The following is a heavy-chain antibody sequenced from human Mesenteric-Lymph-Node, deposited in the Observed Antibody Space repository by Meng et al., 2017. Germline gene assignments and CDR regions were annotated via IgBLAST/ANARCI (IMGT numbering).Heavy chain of an antibody. D-gene: IGHD6-13*01. V-gene: IGHV3-23*01. CDR3: ARDQGSWYVHYYYYYGMDV. J-gene: IGHJ6*02. CDR1: GFTFSSYA. Sequence: GGSLRLSCAASGFTFSSYAMSWVRQAPGKGLEWVSAISGSGGSTYYADSVKGRFTISRDNAKNSLYLQMNSLRAEDTAVYYCARDQGSWYVHYYYYYGMDVWGQGTTVTVSS. CDR2: ISGSGGST.